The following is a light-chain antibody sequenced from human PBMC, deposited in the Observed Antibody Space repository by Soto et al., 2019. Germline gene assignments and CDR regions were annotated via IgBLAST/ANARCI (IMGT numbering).Light chain of an antibody. J-gene: IGLJ3*02. Sequence: VVTQSPSASASLGASVKLTCTLSSGRSSYTIAWHQQQSGKGPRYLMKINSDGSHTKGDGIPDRFSGSSSGADRYLTISSLQSEDEADYYCQTWGTGMVFGGGTKVTVL. CDR3: QTWGTGMV. CDR2: INSDGSH. CDR1: SGRSSYT. V-gene: IGLV4-69*01.